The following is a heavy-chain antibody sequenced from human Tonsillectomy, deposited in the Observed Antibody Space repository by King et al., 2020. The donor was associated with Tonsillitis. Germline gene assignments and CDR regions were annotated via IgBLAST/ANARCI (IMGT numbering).Heavy chain of an antibody. J-gene: IGHJ4*02. CDR1: GGSISIGRYY. D-gene: IGHD3-22*01. CDR2: VYTSGST. Sequence: QLQESGPGLVKPSQTLSLTCTVSGGSISIGRYYWSWIRQPAGKGLEWIGRVYTSGSTNYNPSLKSRVTISVDTSKNQFSLRLSSVTAADTAVYYCAREPVVVTSFFDYWGQGTLVTVSS. V-gene: IGHV4-61*02. CDR3: AREPVVVTSFFDY.